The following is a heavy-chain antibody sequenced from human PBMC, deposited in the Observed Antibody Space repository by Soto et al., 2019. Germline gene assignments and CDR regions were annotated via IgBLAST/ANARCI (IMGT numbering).Heavy chain of an antibody. CDR3: TRDRSRFLQGPSGSDYYYGLGV. V-gene: IGHV3-33*01. J-gene: IGHJ6*02. CDR1: GFTLGCLS. D-gene: IGHD3-3*01. CDR2: IWYDGSST. Sequence: GGSLRLSCTAAGFTLGCLSMHWVRQAPGRGLAWVAVIWYDGSSTYYADAVMGRFTISRDNSKNTLYLQMISLRVEDTAIYYCTRDRSRFLQGPSGSDYYYGLGVWGQGTTFTVSS.